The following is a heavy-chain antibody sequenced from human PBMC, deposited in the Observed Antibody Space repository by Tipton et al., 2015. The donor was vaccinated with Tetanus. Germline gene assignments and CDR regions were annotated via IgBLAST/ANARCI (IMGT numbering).Heavy chain of an antibody. D-gene: IGHD4-17*01. CDR2: ISYDGSNK. V-gene: IGHV3-30*04. CDR3: ARLRTVPNY. J-gene: IGHJ4*02. Sequence: SLRLSCAASGFTFSSYAMHWVRQAPGKGLEWVAVISYDGSNKYYADSVKGRFTISRDNSKNTLYLQMNSLRAEDTAVYYCARLRTVPNYWGQGTLVTVSS. CDR1: GFTFSSYA.